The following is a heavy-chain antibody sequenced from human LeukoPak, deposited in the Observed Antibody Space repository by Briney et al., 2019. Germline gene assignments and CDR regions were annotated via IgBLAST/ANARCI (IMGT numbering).Heavy chain of an antibody. V-gene: IGHV4-4*07. Sequence: SETLSLTCTVSGGSISSYYWSWIRQPAGKGLEWIGRIYTSGSTNYNPSLKSRVTMSVDTSKNQFSLKLSSVTAADTAVYYCARHGGHRVRGVLAGGVLNYGMDVWGQGTTVTVSS. CDR1: GGSISSYY. J-gene: IGHJ6*02. CDR2: IYTSGST. D-gene: IGHD3-10*01. CDR3: ARHGGHRVRGVLAGGVLNYGMDV.